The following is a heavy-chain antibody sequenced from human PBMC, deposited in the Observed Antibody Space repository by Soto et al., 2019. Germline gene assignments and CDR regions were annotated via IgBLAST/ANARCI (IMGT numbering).Heavy chain of an antibody. V-gene: IGHV3-20*01. Sequence: EVQLVESGGGVVWPGGSLRLSCAASGFTFDDYGMSWVRQVPGKGLEWVSGVNSNGDKTGYADSVKGRFTISRDNAKNSLYLQMNSLRVEDTALYHCGREYGSGSSPPWFDPWGQGTLVTVSS. CDR3: GREYGSGSSPPWFDP. J-gene: IGHJ5*02. D-gene: IGHD3-10*01. CDR1: GFTFDDYG. CDR2: VNSNGDKT.